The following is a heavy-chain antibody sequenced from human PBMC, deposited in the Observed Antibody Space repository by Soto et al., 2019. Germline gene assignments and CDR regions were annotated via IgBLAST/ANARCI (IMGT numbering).Heavy chain of an antibody. Sequence: QVQLVESGGGVVQPGRSLRLSCAASGFTFSSYGMHWVRQAPGKGLEWVAVIWYDGSNKYYADSVKGRFTTSRDNSKNTLYLQMNSLRAEDTAVYYCARGDFWKTHYYFDYWGQGTLVTVSS. CDR2: IWYDGSNK. J-gene: IGHJ4*02. CDR3: ARGDFWKTHYYFDY. D-gene: IGHD3-3*01. CDR1: GFTFSSYG. V-gene: IGHV3-33*01.